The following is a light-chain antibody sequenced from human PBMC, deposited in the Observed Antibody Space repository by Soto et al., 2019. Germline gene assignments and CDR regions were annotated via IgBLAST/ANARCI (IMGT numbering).Light chain of an antibody. CDR3: SSYTSSSTLYV. CDR1: SSDVGRYNY. CDR2: DVN. Sequence: QSALTQPASVSGSPGQSITISCIGTSSDVGRYNYVSWYQQHPGKAPKLMIYDVNNRPSGVSNRFSGSKSGNTASLTISGLQTEDEADYYCSSYTSSSTLYVFGTGTKLTVL. V-gene: IGLV2-14*01. J-gene: IGLJ1*01.